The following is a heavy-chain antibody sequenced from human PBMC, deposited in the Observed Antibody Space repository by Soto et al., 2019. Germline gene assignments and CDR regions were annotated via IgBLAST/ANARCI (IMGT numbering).Heavy chain of an antibody. D-gene: IGHD3-10*01. V-gene: IGHV4-34*01. J-gene: IGHJ4*01. CDR3: AREAGSFDY. CDR2: IDHSGST. Sequence: SETLSLTCAVYGGSFGGYHWTWIRQPPGKGLEWIGEIDHSGSTNYNPSLKSRVHVSLDTSKNQFSLTLSSVTAADTAAYYCAREAGSFDYWGQGTLVTVSS. CDR1: GGSFGGYH.